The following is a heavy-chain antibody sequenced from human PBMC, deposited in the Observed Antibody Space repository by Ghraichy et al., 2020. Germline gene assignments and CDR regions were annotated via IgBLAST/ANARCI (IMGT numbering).Heavy chain of an antibody. CDR2: IRGDGSEK. Sequence: GGSLRLSCAASGFTFSDYWMTWVRQAPGKGLECVANIRGDGSEKNYVDSVKGRFTISRDDAKNSLYLQMNSLRAEDTAVYYCARVGYCSGVGFQGRDWFDPWGQGTLVTVSS. CDR1: GFTFSDYW. J-gene: IGHJ5*02. V-gene: IGHV3-7*04. D-gene: IGHD2-15*01. CDR3: ARVGYCSGVGFQGRDWFDP.